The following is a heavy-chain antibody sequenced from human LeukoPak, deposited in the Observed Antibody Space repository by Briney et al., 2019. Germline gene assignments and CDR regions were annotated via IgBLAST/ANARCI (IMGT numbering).Heavy chain of an antibody. CDR2: INHRGST. J-gene: IGHJ3*02. CDR1: GGSFSGYY. D-gene: IGHD6-13*01. CDR3: AREIAAAWSAFDI. Sequence: SETLSLTCAVYGGSFSGYYWSWIRQPPGKGLEWIGEINHRGSTNYNPSLKSRVTISVDTSKNQFSLKLSSVTAADTAVYYCAREIAAAWSAFDIWGQGTMVTVSS. V-gene: IGHV4-34*01.